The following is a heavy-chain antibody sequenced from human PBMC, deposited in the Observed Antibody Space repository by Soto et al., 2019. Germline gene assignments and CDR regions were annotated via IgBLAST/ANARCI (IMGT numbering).Heavy chain of an antibody. D-gene: IGHD3-10*01. CDR3: ARDNPIITINKLDNYYGMGV. CDR2: IIPIFGTS. J-gene: IGHJ6*02. CDR1: GHTFSTFG. Sequence: QVKLVQSGPEVKKPGSSVKVACTASGHTFSTFGINWVRQAPGQGLEWMGGIIPIFGTSNYAQKFQGRVTITADESSSTAYMELSSLTSDDTAVSYCARDNPIITINKLDNYYGMGVWSQGTTLTVSS. V-gene: IGHV1-69*01.